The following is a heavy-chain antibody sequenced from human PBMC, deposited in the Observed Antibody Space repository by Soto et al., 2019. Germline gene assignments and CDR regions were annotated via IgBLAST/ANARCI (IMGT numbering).Heavy chain of an antibody. CDR2: IYYSGST. J-gene: IGHJ4*02. CDR3: AIASMVYAILPSTPPYYFDY. Sequence: SETLSLTCTVSGGSISSGDYYWGWIRQPPGKGLEWIGYIYYSGSTYYKPSLKSRVTISVDTSKNQVSLKLSSVTAADTAVYYCAIASMVYAILPSTPPYYFDYWGQGTLVTVSS. CDR1: GGSISSGDYY. D-gene: IGHD2-8*01. V-gene: IGHV4-30-4*01.